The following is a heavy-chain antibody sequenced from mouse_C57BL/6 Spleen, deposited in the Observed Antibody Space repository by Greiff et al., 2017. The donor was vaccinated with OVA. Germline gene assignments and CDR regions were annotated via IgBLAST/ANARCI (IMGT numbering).Heavy chain of an antibody. J-gene: IGHJ4*01. Sequence: QVQLQQPGTELVKPGASVKLSCKASGYTFTSYWMHWVKQRPGQGLEWIGNINPSNGGTNYNEKFKSKATLTVDKSSSTAYMQLSSLTSEDSAVYYCARGPTVVAYYYAMDYWGQGTSVTVSS. D-gene: IGHD1-1*01. CDR2: INPSNGGT. CDR1: GYTFTSYW. V-gene: IGHV1-53*01. CDR3: ARGPTVVAYYYAMDY.